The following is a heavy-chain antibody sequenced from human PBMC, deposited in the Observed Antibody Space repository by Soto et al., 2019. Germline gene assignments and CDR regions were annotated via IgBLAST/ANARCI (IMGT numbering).Heavy chain of an antibody. CDR2: ISYDGSNK. CDR3: ARGLDGYYDFWSGYLDY. D-gene: IGHD3-3*01. CDR1: GFTFSSYA. Sequence: GGSLRLSCAASGFTFSSYAMHWVRQAPGKGLEWVAVISYDGSNKYYADSVKGRFTISRDNSKNTLYLQMNSLRAEDTAVYYCARGLDGYYDFWSGYLDYWGQGTLVTVSS. J-gene: IGHJ4*02. V-gene: IGHV3-30-3*01.